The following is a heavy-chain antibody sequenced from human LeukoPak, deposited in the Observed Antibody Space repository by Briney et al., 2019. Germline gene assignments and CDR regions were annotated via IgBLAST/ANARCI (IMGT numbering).Heavy chain of an antibody. CDR1: GGSISRASYY. CDR3: ARGPKRLSINGGRVRGATYYYYMDV. D-gene: IGHD3-10*01. Sequence: PSETLSLTCTHPGGSISRASYYWSWIRQPAGKGLEWIGRIYSSGSTNYNPSLTSRVTIPVETSKNQFSLKLRSVTAADRAVYYCARGPKRLSINGGRVRGATYYYYMDVWGKGTTVTVSS. CDR2: IYSSGST. V-gene: IGHV4-61*02. J-gene: IGHJ6*03.